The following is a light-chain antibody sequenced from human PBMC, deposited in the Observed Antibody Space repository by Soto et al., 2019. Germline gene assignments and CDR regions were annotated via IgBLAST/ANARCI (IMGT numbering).Light chain of an antibody. J-gene: IGLJ1*01. Sequence: QSALTQPASVSGSPGQSITISCTGTSSDVGGYNYVSWYQQHPGKAPKLMIYEVSNRPSGVSNRFSGSKSGNTASLTISGLPAQDEADYYCRSYTSSSTSYVFGTGTKVTVL. CDR3: RSYTSSSTSYV. V-gene: IGLV2-14*01. CDR1: SSDVGGYNY. CDR2: EVS.